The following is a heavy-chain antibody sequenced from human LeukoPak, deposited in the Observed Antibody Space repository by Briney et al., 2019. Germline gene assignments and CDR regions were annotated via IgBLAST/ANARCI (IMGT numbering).Heavy chain of an antibody. CDR2: IYYSGST. Sequence: SETLSLTCTVSSGSISSYYWSWIRQPPGKGLEWIGYIYYSGSTNYNPSLKSRVTISVDTSKNQFSLKLSSVTAADTAVYYCGGGGGVGNCGSTSCYTVNVGGKGTTVTVSS. D-gene: IGHD2-2*02. CDR3: GGGGGVGNCGSTSCYTVNV. CDR1: SGSISSYY. V-gene: IGHV4-59*01. J-gene: IGHJ6*04.